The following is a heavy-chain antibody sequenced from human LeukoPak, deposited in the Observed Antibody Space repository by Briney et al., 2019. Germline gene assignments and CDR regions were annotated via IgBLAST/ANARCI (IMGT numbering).Heavy chain of an antibody. Sequence: SETLSLTCAVSGGSFSGYYWSWIRQPPGKGLEWIGEINHSGSTKYNPSLKSRVTISVDTSKNQFSLKLSSVTAADTAVYYCARGSRDSDSRYYFDYWGQGTLVTVSA. V-gene: IGHV4-34*01. CDR1: GGSFSGYY. CDR2: INHSGST. D-gene: IGHD3-10*01. J-gene: IGHJ4*02. CDR3: ARGSRDSDSRYYFDY.